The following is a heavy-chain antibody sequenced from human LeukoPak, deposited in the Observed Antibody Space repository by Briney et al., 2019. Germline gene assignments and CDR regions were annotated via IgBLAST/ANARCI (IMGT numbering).Heavy chain of an antibody. D-gene: IGHD4-23*01. CDR1: GFTISGHA. CDR3: VKDFCRGGNCPFPFFDS. J-gene: IGHJ4*02. CDR2: TVAGYSET. V-gene: IGHV3-23*01. Sequence: GGSLRLSCVASGFTISGHAMSWVRQAPAKGLEWVSITVAGYSETHYADSVRGRFTISRDDSSNTLSLEMNSLRADDTGTYYCVKDFCRGGNCPFPFFDSWGQGIVVTVSS.